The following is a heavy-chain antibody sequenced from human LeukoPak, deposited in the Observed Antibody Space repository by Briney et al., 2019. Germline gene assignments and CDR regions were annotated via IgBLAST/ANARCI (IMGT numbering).Heavy chain of an antibody. Sequence: GRSLRLSCAASGFTFSSYGMHWVRQAPGKGLEWVAVISYDGSNKYYADPVKGRFTISRDNSKNTLYLQMNSLRAEDTAVYYCAKPSYYDSSGTAPYYFDYWGQGTLVTVSS. CDR2: ISYDGSNK. J-gene: IGHJ4*02. V-gene: IGHV3-30*18. D-gene: IGHD3-22*01. CDR1: GFTFSSYG. CDR3: AKPSYYDSSGTAPYYFDY.